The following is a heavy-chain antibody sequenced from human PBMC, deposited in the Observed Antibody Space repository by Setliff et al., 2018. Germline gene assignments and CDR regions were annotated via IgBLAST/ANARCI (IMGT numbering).Heavy chain of an antibody. CDR2: IKQDGSEK. Sequence: GGSLRLSCAASGFTFSSYGMSWVRQAPGKGLEWVANIKQDGSEKYYVDSVKGRFTISRDNAKNSLYLQMNSLRAEDTAVYYCARDGGEYWGQGTLVTAPQ. CDR3: ARDGGEY. V-gene: IGHV3-7*01. CDR1: GFTFSSYG. J-gene: IGHJ4*02. D-gene: IGHD3-16*01.